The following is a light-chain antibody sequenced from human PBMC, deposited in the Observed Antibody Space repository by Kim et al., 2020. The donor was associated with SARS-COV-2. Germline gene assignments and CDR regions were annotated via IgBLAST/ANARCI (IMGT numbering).Light chain of an antibody. V-gene: IGLV1-47*01. CDR1: NSNIGSDY. CDR3: AAWDDSPSRWV. J-gene: IGLJ3*02. CDR2: KTK. Sequence: GQSVTISWSGSNSNIGSDYVYWYQQFPGTAPKLLIYKTKQRTSGIPDRFSGSKSGTSASLVISGLRCEDEADYYCAAWDDSPSRWVFGGGTQLTVL.